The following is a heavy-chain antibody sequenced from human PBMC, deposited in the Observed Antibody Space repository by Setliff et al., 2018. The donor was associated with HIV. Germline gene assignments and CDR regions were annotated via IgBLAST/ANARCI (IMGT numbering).Heavy chain of an antibody. D-gene: IGHD3-10*01. CDR3: GRIPYGSGSFGWFDP. CDR2: VNHSGST. J-gene: IGHJ5*02. V-gene: IGHV4-34*01. Sequence: SETLSLTCAVYGGSFSGYYWTWIRQTPGKGLEWIGEVNHSGSTNYNPSLNSRLTISVDTSKNQFSLKLSSVTAADTAVYYCGRIPYGSGSFGWFDPWGRGTLVTVSS. CDR1: GGSFSGYY.